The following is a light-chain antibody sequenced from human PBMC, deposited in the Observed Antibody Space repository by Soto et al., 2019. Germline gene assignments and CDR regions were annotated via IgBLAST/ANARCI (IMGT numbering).Light chain of an antibody. Sequence: ETVLTQSPATLSLSPGERATHSCRASQSVSSYLAWYQHKPGQAPRLLIFDASSRASGIPARFSGSGSGTDFTLTISSLEPEDFAVYYCQQRSNWPPTFGGGTKVDIK. CDR1: QSVSSY. J-gene: IGKJ4*01. CDR3: QQRSNWPPT. CDR2: DAS. V-gene: IGKV3-11*01.